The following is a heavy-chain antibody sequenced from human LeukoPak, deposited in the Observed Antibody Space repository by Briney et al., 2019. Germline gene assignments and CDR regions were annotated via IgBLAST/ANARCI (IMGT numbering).Heavy chain of an antibody. Sequence: GASVKVSCKASGGTFSSYAISWVRQAPGQGLEWMGGIIPIFGTANYAQKFQGRVTITADKSTSTAYMELSSLRSEDTAVYYCARVPGKSSGWFDDYYYYYMDVWGKGTTVTVSS. D-gene: IGHD6-19*01. CDR3: ARVPGKSSGWFDDYYYYYMDV. CDR1: GGTFSSYA. V-gene: IGHV1-69*06. CDR2: IIPIFGTA. J-gene: IGHJ6*03.